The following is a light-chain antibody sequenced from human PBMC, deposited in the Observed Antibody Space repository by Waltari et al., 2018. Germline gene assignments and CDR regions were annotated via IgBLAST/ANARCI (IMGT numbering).Light chain of an antibody. CDR1: SGHSSNI. CDR3: QTGGHGTWV. J-gene: IGLJ3*02. CDR2: VNSAGSH. V-gene: IGLV4-69*01. Sequence: QLVVTQSPSASASLGASVKLTCTLSSGHSSNIIAWLQQQPEKGPRYLLKVNSAGSHSRGDEIPDRFSGSSSGAGRYRTISSLQAEDEADYYCQTGGHGTWVFGGGTKLTVL.